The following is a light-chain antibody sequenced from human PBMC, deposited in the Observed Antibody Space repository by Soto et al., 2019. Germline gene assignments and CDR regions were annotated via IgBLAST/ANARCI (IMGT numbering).Light chain of an antibody. CDR2: ENY. Sequence: QSVLTQPPSVSAAPGQKVTISCSGSSSNIGSYSVSWYHQLPGTAPKLLIYENYERPSGIPDRFSGSKSGTSATLGITGLQTGDEADYYCGAWDGSLTGGVFGGGTKLTVL. CDR3: GAWDGSLTGGV. J-gene: IGLJ2*01. V-gene: IGLV1-51*02. CDR1: SSNIGSYS.